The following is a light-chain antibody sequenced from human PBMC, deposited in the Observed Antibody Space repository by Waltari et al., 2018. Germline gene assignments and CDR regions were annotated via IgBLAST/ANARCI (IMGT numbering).Light chain of an antibody. J-gene: IGKJ4*01. CDR1: QSVSSN. CDR3: QQYNNWPLT. Sequence: EPVMTQSPATLSVSPGERAPLSCRASQSVSSNLAWYQQKPGQAPRLLIYGASTRATGIPARFSGSGSGTEFTLTISSLQSEDFAVYYCQQYNNWPLTFGGGTKVEIK. V-gene: IGKV3-15*01. CDR2: GAS.